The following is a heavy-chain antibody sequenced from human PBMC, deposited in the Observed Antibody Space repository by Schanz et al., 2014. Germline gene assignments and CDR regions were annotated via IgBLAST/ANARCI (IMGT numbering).Heavy chain of an antibody. J-gene: IGHJ2*01. Sequence: QVQLVQSGGEMKKPGASVKVSCKASGYTTFTDYYIHWVRQAPGQGLEWMGWINPNSGDTNYAQKFQGWVTMTRDTSSSTAYMEVSRLKSDDTAVYYCARLSVAGRPHVNYWYFDLWGRGTLVTVSS. D-gene: IGHD6-19*01. CDR3: ARLSVAGRPHVNYWYFDL. CDR1: GYTTFTDYY. V-gene: IGHV1-2*04. CDR2: INPNSGDT.